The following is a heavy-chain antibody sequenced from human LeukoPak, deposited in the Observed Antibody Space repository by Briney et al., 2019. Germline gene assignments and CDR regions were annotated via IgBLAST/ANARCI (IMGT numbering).Heavy chain of an antibody. CDR3: ARDSDYGDGFDP. CDR2: INPNSGGT. Sequence: GASVKVSCKASGYTFTGYYMHWVRQAPGQGLEWRGWINPNSGGTNYAQKFQGRVTMTRDTSISTAYMELSRLRSDDTAVYYCARDSDYGDGFDPWGQGTLVTVSS. V-gene: IGHV1-2*02. CDR1: GYTFTGYY. D-gene: IGHD4-17*01. J-gene: IGHJ5*02.